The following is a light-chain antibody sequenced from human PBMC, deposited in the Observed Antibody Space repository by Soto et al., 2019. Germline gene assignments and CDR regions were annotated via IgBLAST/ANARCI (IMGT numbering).Light chain of an antibody. J-gene: IGKJ2*01. V-gene: IGKV3-11*01. CDR1: QSVGGF. CDR2: DTS. Sequence: EIVLTQSPATLSLSPGERATLSCRASQSVGGFLAWYQQKSGQAPRLLIYDTSKRATGIPARFSGSGSGTDFTLTISSLEPEDFAIYHCQHRSNWPPMYTFGQGTQLEI. CDR3: QHRSNWPPMYT.